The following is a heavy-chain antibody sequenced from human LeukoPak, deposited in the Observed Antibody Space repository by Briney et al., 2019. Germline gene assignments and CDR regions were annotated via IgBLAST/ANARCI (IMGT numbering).Heavy chain of an antibody. J-gene: IGHJ4*02. D-gene: IGHD2-15*01. CDR3: ANVVRAFGY. V-gene: IGHV3-23*01. Sequence: RPGGSLRLSCAASGFTFSNFAMSWVRQAPGKGLEWVSSISDNGRNIYYADSVKGRLTISRDNSKNTLYLQMNSLRAEDTAIYYWANVVRAFGYWGQGTLVTGSS. CDR1: GFTFSNFA. CDR2: ISDNGRNI.